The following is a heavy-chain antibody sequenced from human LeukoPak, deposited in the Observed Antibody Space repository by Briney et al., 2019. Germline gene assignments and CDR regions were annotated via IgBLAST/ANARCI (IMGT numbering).Heavy chain of an antibody. CDR1: GFTFSSYW. CDR3: ARNARGGDFDY. D-gene: IGHD3-10*01. Sequence: GSLRLSCAASGFTFSSYWMHWVRQAPGKGLVWASRISSDGISTSYADSVKGRFTISRDNAKNTLYLQMNSLRTEDTAVYYCARNARGGDFDYWGQGTLVTVSS. V-gene: IGHV3-74*01. CDR2: ISSDGIST. J-gene: IGHJ4*02.